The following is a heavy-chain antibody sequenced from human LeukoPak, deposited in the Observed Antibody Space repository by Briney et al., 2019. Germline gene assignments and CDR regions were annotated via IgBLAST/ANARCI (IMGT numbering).Heavy chain of an antibody. CDR1: GFTFSRYW. CDR2: IKVDGSEK. Sequence: GGSLRLSCAVSGFTFSRYWMTWVRQAPGKGLEWVANIKVDGSEKYYVDAVKGRFTISRDNAKNSLYLQMNSLRAEDTAVYYCATYSSLNRREFQYWGQGTLLTVSS. V-gene: IGHV3-7*01. CDR3: ATYSSLNRREFQY. J-gene: IGHJ1*01. D-gene: IGHD3-22*01.